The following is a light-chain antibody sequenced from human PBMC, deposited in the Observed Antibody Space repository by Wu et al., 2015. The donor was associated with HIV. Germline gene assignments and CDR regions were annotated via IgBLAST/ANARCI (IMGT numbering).Light chain of an antibody. CDR3: QQYGSSPVT. CDR1: QSFNSNY. CDR2: DTS. V-gene: IGKV3-20*01. J-gene: IGKJ4*01. Sequence: EIVLTQSPGTLSLSQGEGATLSCRASQSFNSNYLAWYQQKPGQAPSLLIFDTSKRATGISDRFSGSGSGTDFTLTISGLEPEDFAVYYCQQYGSSPVTFGGGTKVE.